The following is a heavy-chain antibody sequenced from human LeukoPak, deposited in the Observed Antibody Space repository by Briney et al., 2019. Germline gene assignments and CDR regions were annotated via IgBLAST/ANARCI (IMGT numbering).Heavy chain of an antibody. J-gene: IGHJ4*02. CDR3: AKDREYFDY. Sequence: GGSLRLSCAASGFTFSNYGMHWVRQAPGKGLEWVAVILYDGSNKYYADSVKGRFTISRDNSKNTLFLQMNSLRAEDTAVYYCAKDREYFDYWGQGTLVTVSS. CDR2: ILYDGSNK. D-gene: IGHD1-26*01. V-gene: IGHV3-30*18. CDR1: GFTFSNYG.